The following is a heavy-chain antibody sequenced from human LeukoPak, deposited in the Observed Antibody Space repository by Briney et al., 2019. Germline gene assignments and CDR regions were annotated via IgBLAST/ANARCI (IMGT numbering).Heavy chain of an antibody. Sequence: ASVKVSCKASGYTVTSYGISCLRQAPGQGLEWMGWISAYNGNTNYAQKLQCRVTMATDTSTSTAYMELRSLRSDDTAVYYCARTLWNDGGGSNYWGQGTLVTVSS. V-gene: IGHV1-18*01. D-gene: IGHD1-1*01. CDR2: ISAYNGNT. CDR3: ARTLWNDGGGSNY. J-gene: IGHJ4*02. CDR1: GYTVTSYG.